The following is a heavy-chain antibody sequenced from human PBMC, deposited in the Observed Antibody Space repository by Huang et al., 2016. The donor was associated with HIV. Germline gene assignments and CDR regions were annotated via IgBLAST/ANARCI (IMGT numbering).Heavy chain of an antibody. V-gene: IGHV2-5*02. J-gene: IGHJ4*02. CDR3: VHRLRYGKWYVDY. CDR1: GFSLTSSGVA. CDR2: LYWDNEG. Sequence: QITLKESGPTLVKPTQTLTLTCTFSGFSLTSSGVAVGWIRQPPGKALEWLALLYWDNEGRFSPSLKTRLTITKDTPKNEVVLTMTNMDPVDTATYYCVHRLRYGKWYVDYWGQGVLVTVSS. D-gene: IGHD6-13*01.